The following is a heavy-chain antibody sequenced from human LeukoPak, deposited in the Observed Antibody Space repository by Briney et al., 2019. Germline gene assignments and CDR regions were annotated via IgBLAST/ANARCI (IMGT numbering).Heavy chain of an antibody. CDR2: ITSSSGYI. D-gene: IGHD3-10*01. V-gene: IGHV3-21*01. CDR3: AREVRGLDY. J-gene: IGHJ4*02. CDR1: GFTFSHYA. Sequence: GGSLRLSCAASGFTFSHYAMNWVRQAPGKGLEWVSSITSSSGYIYYADSVKGRFTISRDNAKSSLFLQMNSLRVEDTAVYFCAREVRGLDYWGQGTLVTVSS.